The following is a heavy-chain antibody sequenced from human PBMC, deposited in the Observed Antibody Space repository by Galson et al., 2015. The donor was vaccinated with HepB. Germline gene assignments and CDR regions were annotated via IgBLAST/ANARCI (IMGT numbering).Heavy chain of an antibody. J-gene: IGHJ4*02. CDR3: ARAIYDNVWGNYRYSYFDN. V-gene: IGHV1-18*01. Sequence: SVKVSCKASGYTFIKYEIIWVRQAPGQGLEWMGWLSTDNGNTNYAQNLQGRVTMTTDTSTSTAYMELRSLRSDDTAVYYCARAIYDNVWGNYRYSYFDNWGQGTLVTVTS. D-gene: IGHD3-16*02. CDR1: GYTFIKYE. CDR2: LSTDNGNT.